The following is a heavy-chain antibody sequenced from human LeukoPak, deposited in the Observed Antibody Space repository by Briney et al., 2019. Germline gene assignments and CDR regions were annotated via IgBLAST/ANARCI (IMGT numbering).Heavy chain of an antibody. CDR1: GGSISSYY. CDR3: ARDGVVGATTFPLDY. Sequence: SETLSLTCTVSGGSISSYYWSWIRQPAGKGLEWIGRIYPSGSTNYNPSLKSRVTMSVDTSKNQFSLKLSSVTAADTAVYYCARDGVVGATTFPLDYWGQGTLVTVSS. D-gene: IGHD1-26*01. V-gene: IGHV4-4*07. CDR2: IYPSGST. J-gene: IGHJ4*02.